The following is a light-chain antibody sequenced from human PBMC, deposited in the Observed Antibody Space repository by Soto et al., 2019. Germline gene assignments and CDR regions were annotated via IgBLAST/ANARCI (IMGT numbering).Light chain of an antibody. J-gene: IGKJ2*01. CDR3: QHFASLPYT. CDR2: DAS. Sequence: DIQMAQSPSSLSSFIGDRVTVTCQASHDISKQLNWYRQAPGKAPQLLIYDASNLERGVPSRFSGSGSGTEFTFTINSLQAEDVATYYCQHFASLPYTFGPGTKVEV. CDR1: HDISKQ. V-gene: IGKV1-33*01.